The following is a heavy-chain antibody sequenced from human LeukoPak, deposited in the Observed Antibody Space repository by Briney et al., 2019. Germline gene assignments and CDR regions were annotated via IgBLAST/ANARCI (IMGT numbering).Heavy chain of an antibody. J-gene: IGHJ4*02. CDR2: IYYSGST. V-gene: IGHV4-59*01. CDR3: ARGGGSGWTLDY. CDR1: GGSISSYY. Sequence: SETLSLTCTVSGGSISSYYWSWIRQPPGKGLEWIGYIYYSGSTNYNPSLKSRVTISVDTSKNQFSLKLSSVTAADTAVYYCARGGGSGWTLDYWGQGTLVTVSS. D-gene: IGHD6-19*01.